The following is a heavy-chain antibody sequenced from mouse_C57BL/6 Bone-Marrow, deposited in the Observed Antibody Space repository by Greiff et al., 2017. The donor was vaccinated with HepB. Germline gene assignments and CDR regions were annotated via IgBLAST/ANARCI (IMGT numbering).Heavy chain of an antibody. CDR1: GFTFSSNG. D-gene: IGHD1-1*01. Sequence: EVKVVESGGDLVKPGGSLKLSCAASGFTFSSNGMSWVRQTPDKRLEWVATISSGGSYTYYPDSVKGRFTISRDNAKNTLYLQMSSLKSEDTAMYYCARFTGNYAMDYWGQGTSVTVSS. J-gene: IGHJ4*01. V-gene: IGHV5-6*01. CDR3: ARFTGNYAMDY. CDR2: ISSGGSYT.